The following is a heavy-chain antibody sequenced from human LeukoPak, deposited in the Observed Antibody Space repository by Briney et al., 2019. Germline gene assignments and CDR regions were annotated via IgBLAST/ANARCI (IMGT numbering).Heavy chain of an antibody. CDR3: ARAAYSSTWYSRYFDL. D-gene: IGHD6-13*01. Sequence: PGGSLRLSCAASGFTFSSHSMNWVRQATGKGLEWVSGIGTAGEIYYPGSVKGRFTISRENAKNSLYLQMNSLRAGDTAVYYCARAAYSSTWYSRYFDLWGRGTLVTVSS. CDR2: IGTAGEI. J-gene: IGHJ2*01. V-gene: IGHV3-13*01. CDR1: GFTFSSHS.